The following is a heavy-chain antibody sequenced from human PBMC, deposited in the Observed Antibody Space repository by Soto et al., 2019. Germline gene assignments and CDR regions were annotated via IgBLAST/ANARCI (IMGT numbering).Heavy chain of an antibody. CDR3: AGPGSAGCHYYYGMDV. D-gene: IGHD3-10*01. V-gene: IGHV4-59*01. Sequence: SETLSVTCTVSGGSISSYCWSWIRQPPGKGLEWIGYIYYSGSTNYNPSLKSRVTISVDTSKNQFSLKLSSVTAADTAVYYCAGPGSAGCHYYYGMDVWGQGTTVTVSS. J-gene: IGHJ6*02. CDR1: GGSISSYC. CDR2: IYYSGST.